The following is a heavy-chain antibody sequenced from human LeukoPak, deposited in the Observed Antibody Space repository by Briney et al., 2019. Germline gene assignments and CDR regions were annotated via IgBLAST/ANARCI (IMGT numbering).Heavy chain of an antibody. D-gene: IGHD3-22*01. CDR1: GYTFTSYS. CDR3: ARALAYYYDSSGYPLLDY. V-gene: IGHV1-2*02. CDR2: INPNSGGT. Sequence: ASVKVSCKASGYTFTSYSMQWVRQAPGQGLEWMGWINPNSGGTNYAQKFQGRVTMTRDTSISTAYMELSRLRSDDTAVYYCARALAYYYDSSGYPLLDYWGQGTLVTVSS. J-gene: IGHJ4*02.